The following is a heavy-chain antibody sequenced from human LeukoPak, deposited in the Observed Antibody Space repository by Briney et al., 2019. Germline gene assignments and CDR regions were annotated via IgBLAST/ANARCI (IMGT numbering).Heavy chain of an antibody. J-gene: IGHJ3*02. CDR1: GYTFTSYD. D-gene: IGHD3-10*01. CDR3: ARVLRDGELLNDAFDI. CDR2: MNPNSGNT. Sequence: GASVKVSCKASGYTFTSYDINWVRQATGQGLEWMGWMNPNSGNTGCAQKFQGRVTMTRNTSISTAYMELSSLRSEDTAVYYCARVLRDGELLNDAFDIWGQGTMVTVSS. V-gene: IGHV1-8*01.